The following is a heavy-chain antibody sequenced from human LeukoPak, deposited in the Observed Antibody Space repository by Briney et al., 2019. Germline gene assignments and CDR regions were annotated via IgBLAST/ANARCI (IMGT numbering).Heavy chain of an antibody. CDR2: IKQDGSEK. J-gene: IGHJ3*01. Sequence: GGSLRLSCAASGLTISNSWMSWVRQAPGKGLEWVADIKQDGSEKYYVDSVKGRFTISRDNAKNSLYLQMNSLRAEDTAVYYCARGDYFDRAFDVWGQGTTVTVSS. D-gene: IGHD3-22*01. CDR3: ARGDYFDRAFDV. CDR1: GLTISNSW. V-gene: IGHV3-7*03.